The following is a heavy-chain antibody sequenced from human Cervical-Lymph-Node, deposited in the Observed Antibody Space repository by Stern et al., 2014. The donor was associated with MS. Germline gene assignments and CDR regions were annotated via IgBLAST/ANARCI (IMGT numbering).Heavy chain of an antibody. D-gene: IGHD3-10*01. CDR1: GFTFSFYS. J-gene: IGHJ4*02. CDR2: IGDSVDTK. Sequence: EVHLVESGGGLVQPGGSLRLSCAASGFTFSFYSMTWVRQAPGKGLEWIAYIGDSVDTKYYADSVKGRFIISRDNDKNSVYLQMTSLTAEDTAVYYCARDQGSLYRGVVVTERLSDYWGQGTLVTVSS. CDR3: ARDQGSLYRGVVVTERLSDY. V-gene: IGHV3-48*01.